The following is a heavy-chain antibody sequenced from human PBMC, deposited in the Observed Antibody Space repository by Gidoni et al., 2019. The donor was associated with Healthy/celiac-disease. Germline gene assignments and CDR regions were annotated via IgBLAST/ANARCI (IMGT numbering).Heavy chain of an antibody. J-gene: IGHJ3*02. Sequence: QVQLVQSGAEVKKPGASVKVSCKASGYTFTGYYLHWVRQAPGQGLEWMGWINPNSGGTNYAQKFQGRVTMTRDTSISTAYMELSRLRSDDTAVYYCASVQGGSGSYCIFGRCAAFDIWGQGTMVTVSS. CDR1: GYTFTGYY. CDR2: INPNSGGT. CDR3: ASVQGGSGSYCIFGRCAAFDI. V-gene: IGHV1-2*02. D-gene: IGHD3-10*01.